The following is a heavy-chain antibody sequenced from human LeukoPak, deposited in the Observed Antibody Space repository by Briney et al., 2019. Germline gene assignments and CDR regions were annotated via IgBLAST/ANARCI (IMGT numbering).Heavy chain of an antibody. D-gene: IGHD5-18*01. Sequence: ASVKVSCKASGYTFTGYYMHWVRQAPGQGLEWMGWINPNSGGTNYALKFQGKVTMTRDTSISTAYMELSRLRSDDTAVYYCARSRYSYGSDYWGQGTLVTVSS. J-gene: IGHJ4*02. CDR3: ARSRYSYGSDY. CDR1: GYTFTGYY. V-gene: IGHV1-2*02. CDR2: INPNSGGT.